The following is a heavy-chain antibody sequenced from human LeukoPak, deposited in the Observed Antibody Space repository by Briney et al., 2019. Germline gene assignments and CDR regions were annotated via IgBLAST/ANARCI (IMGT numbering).Heavy chain of an antibody. V-gene: IGHV4-59*02. Sequence: SETLSLTCTVSGGSVTTYYWSWIRQFPGKRLEWIGHVHYRGSPDYNPSLTSRVTISVDTSKNQFSLRLTSVTAADTAVYYCARAFWSGYYEPSSFDYWGQGTLVTVSS. D-gene: IGHD3-3*01. CDR2: VHYRGSP. CDR3: ARAFWSGYYEPSSFDY. CDR1: GGSVTTYY. J-gene: IGHJ4*02.